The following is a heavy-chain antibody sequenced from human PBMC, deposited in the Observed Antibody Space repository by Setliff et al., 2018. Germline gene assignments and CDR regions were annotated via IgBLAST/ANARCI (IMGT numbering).Heavy chain of an antibody. CDR1: GASVRSHY. J-gene: IGHJ4*02. CDR3: AGSTVTQVDY. V-gene: IGHV4-59*02. Sequence: SETLSLTCTVSGASVRSHYWSWIRQPPGKGLEWIGFIYYSGSTNYNPSLKSRVTISVDTSKNHFSLKLSSVTAADTAVYYCAGSTVTQVDYWGQGTLVTVSS. D-gene: IGHD4-17*01. CDR2: IYYSGST.